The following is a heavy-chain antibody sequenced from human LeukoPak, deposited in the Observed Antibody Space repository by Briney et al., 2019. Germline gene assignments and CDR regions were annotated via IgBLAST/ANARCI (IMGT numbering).Heavy chain of an antibody. CDR1: GGTFSSYA. Sequence: SVKVSCKASGGTFSSYAISWVRQAPGQGLEWMGRIILILGIANYAQKFQGRVTITADKSTSTAYMELSSLRSEDTAVYYCAREDEVGAIDYWGQGTLVTVSS. V-gene: IGHV1-69*04. CDR2: IILILGIA. J-gene: IGHJ4*02. CDR3: AREDEVGAIDY. D-gene: IGHD1-26*01.